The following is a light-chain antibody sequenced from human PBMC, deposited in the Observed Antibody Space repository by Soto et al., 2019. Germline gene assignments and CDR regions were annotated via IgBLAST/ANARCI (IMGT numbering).Light chain of an antibody. Sequence: EIVLTQSPGTLSLSPGERATLSCRASQSVSGSYLAWYQQKPGQAPRLRIYGASSRATGIPDRFSGSGSGTGFTLTISRLEAEDFAVYDCQQYGTSPPRAFGQGTKLQIK. CDR3: QQYGTSPPRA. J-gene: IGKJ2*01. CDR2: GAS. V-gene: IGKV3-20*01. CDR1: QSVSGSY.